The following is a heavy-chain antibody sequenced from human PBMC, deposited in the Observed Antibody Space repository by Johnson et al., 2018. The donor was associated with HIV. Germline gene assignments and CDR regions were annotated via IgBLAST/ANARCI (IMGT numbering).Heavy chain of an antibody. CDR1: GFTFSSYD. CDR3: ARARITTVTNDAFDI. J-gene: IGHJ3*02. Sequence: EVQLVESGGGLVQPGGSLRLSCVASGFTFSSYDMHWVRQATGKNLEWVSAIGTAGDTYYPGSVKGRFTISRDNAKNSLYLQMNSLRAEDTAVYYCARARITTVTNDAFDIWGQGTMVTVSS. V-gene: IGHV3-13*01. D-gene: IGHD4-17*01. CDR2: IGTAGDT.